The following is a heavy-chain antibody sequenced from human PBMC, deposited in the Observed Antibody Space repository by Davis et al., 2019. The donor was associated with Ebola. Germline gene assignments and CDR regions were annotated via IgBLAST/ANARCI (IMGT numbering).Heavy chain of an antibody. CDR2: IKQDGSEK. D-gene: IGHD3-16*02. CDR1: RFTFNSYW. CDR3: ARGITSGGVIRSYYYGMDV. Sequence: PGGSLRLSCAASRFTFNSYWMNWVRQAPGKGLEWVANIKQDGSEKYYVDSVKGRFTISRDNAKTSLYLQMNSLRAEDTAVYYCARGITSGGVIRSYYYGMDVWGKGTTVTVSS. J-gene: IGHJ6*04. V-gene: IGHV3-7*01.